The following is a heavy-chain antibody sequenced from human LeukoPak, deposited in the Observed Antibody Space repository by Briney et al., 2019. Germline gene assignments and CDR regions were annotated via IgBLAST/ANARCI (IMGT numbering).Heavy chain of an antibody. J-gene: IGHJ4*02. D-gene: IGHD2-15*01. CDR1: GFTFSSYA. V-gene: IGHV3-30*02. CDR2: IRYDGSNK. CDR3: AKEDIVVVVAATPSGRWEFFDY. Sequence: GGSLRLSCAASGFTFSSYAMSWVRQAPGKGLEWVAFIRYDGSNKYYADSVKGRFTISRDNSKNTLYLQMNSLRAEDTAVYYCAKEDIVVVVAATPSGRWEFFDYWGQGTLVTVSS.